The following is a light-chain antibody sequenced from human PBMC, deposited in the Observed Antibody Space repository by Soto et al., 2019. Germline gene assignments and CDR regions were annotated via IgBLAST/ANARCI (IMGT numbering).Light chain of an antibody. J-gene: IGLJ2*01. V-gene: IGLV2-23*02. CDR1: SSDVGSYNL. CDR2: EVS. CDR3: CSYAGSSVV. Sequence: QSVLTQPASVSGSPGQSITISCTGTSSDVGSYNLVSWYQQHPGKAPKLMIYEVSKRPSGVSNRFSGSKSGNTASLTISGLQAEDEADYCCCSYAGSSVVFGGGTKLTVL.